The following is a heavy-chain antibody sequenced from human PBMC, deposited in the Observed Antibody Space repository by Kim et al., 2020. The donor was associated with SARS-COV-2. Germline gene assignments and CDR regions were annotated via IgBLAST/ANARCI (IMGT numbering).Heavy chain of an antibody. J-gene: IGHJ6*02. V-gene: IGHV3-21*01. CDR1: GFTFSSYS. CDR3: ARDQEGVAMVTSRDPFYYGMDV. CDR2: ISSSSSYI. D-gene: IGHD5-18*01. Sequence: GGSLRLSCAASGFTFSSYSMNWVRQAPGKGLEWVSSISSSSSYIYYADSVKGRFTISRDNAKNSLYLQMNSLRAEDTAVYYCARDQEGVAMVTSRDPFYYGMDVWGQGTTVTVSS.